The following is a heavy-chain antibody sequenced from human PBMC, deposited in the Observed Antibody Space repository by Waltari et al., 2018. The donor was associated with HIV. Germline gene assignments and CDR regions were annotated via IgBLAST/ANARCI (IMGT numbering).Heavy chain of an antibody. CDR1: GFTFSSYW. V-gene: IGHV3-7*01. D-gene: IGHD3-22*01. CDR2: IKQDGSEK. CDR3: ARDSRYYYDSSGPAI. J-gene: IGHJ3*01. Sequence: EVQLVESGGGLVQHGGSLRLSCAASGFTFSSYWFSWVRQGPGKGLEWVANIKQDGSEKYYVDSVKGRFTISRDNAKNSLYLQMNSLRAEDTAVYYCARDSRYYYDSSGPAIWGQGTMVTVSS.